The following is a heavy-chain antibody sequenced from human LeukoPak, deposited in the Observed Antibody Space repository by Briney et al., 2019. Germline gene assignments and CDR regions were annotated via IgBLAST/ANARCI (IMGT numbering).Heavy chain of an antibody. V-gene: IGHV4-34*01. CDR2: INHSGST. Sequence: SETLSLTCAVYGGSFSGYYWSWIRQPPGKGLEWIGEINHSGSTNYNPSLKSRVTISVDTSKNQFSLKLTSVTAADTAVYYCARGTTGDYWGQGTLVTVSA. CDR1: GGSFSGYY. CDR3: ARGTTGDY. J-gene: IGHJ4*02. D-gene: IGHD1-1*01.